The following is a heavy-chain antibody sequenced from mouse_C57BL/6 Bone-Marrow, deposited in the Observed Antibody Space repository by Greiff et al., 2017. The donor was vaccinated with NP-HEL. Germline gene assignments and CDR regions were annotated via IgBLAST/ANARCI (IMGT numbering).Heavy chain of an antibody. CDR1: GFNIKDYY. V-gene: IGHV14-1*01. CDR2: IDPEDGDT. Sequence: VQLQQSGAELVRPGASVKLSCTASGFNIKDYYMHWVKQRPEQGLEWIGRIDPEDGDTEYAPKFPGKATMTTDTSSNTAYLQLSSLTSEDTAVYYCTTLVYYYGSSPYYFDYWGQGTTLTVSS. CDR3: TTLVYYYGSSPYYFDY. D-gene: IGHD1-1*01. J-gene: IGHJ2*01.